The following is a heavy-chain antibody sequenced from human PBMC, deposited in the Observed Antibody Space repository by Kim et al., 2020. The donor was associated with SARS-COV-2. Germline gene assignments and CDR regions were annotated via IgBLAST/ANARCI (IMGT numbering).Heavy chain of an antibody. D-gene: IGHD1-26*01. V-gene: IGHV3-53*01. CDR3: ARDGTGSLGDYYYGMDV. J-gene: IGHJ6*02. Sequence: VKGRFTISRDNSKNTLYLQMNSLRAEDTAVYYCARDGTGSLGDYYYGMDVWGQGTTVTVSS.